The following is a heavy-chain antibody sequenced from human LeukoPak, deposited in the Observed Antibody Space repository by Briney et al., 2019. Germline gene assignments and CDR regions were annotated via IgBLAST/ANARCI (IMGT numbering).Heavy chain of an antibody. D-gene: IGHD4-11*01. J-gene: IGHJ4*02. CDR3: ATRTTVTPKAYFDY. Sequence: SETLSLTCTVSGGSISSYYWSWIRQPAGKGLEWIGRIYTSGSTNYNPSLKSRVTMSVDTSKNQFSLKLSSVTAADTAVYYCATRTTVTPKAYFDYWGQGTLVTVSS. CDR1: GGSISSYY. V-gene: IGHV4-4*07. CDR2: IYTSGST.